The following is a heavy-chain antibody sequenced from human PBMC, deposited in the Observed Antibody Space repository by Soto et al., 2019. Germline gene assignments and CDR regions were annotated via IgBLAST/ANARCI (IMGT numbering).Heavy chain of an antibody. CDR2: IYSGGNT. CDR3: ATDSASNYYGNFDY. V-gene: IGHV3-66*01. Sequence: EVQLVESGGGLVQPGGSLRLSCAASGFTVSSNYMNWVRQAPGKGLQWVSVIYSGGNTYYTDSVKGRFTISRDNSXNTLFLQMNSLRAEDTAVYYCATDSASNYYGNFDYWGQGTLVTVSS. D-gene: IGHD3-10*01. J-gene: IGHJ4*02. CDR1: GFTVSSNY.